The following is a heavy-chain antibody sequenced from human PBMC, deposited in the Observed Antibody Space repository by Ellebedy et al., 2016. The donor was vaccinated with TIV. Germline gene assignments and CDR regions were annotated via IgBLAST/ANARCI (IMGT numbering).Heavy chain of an antibody. J-gene: IGHJ3*02. V-gene: IGHV1-24*01. CDR2: FDPEDGET. Sequence: ASVKVSXXVSGYTLTELSMHWVRQAPGKGLEWMGGFDPEDGETIYAQKFQGRVTMTEDTSTDTAYMELSSLRSEDTAVYYCATYDSSAMGPYAFDIWGQGTMVTVSS. D-gene: IGHD3-22*01. CDR3: ATYDSSAMGPYAFDI. CDR1: GYTLTELS.